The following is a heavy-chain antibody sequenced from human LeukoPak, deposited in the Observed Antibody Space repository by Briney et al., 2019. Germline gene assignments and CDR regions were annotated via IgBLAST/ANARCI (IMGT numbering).Heavy chain of an antibody. D-gene: IGHD3-9*01. Sequence: SETLSLTCAVSGYSISSGYYWGWLRPPPGKGLEWIGSIYHSGSTYYNPSLKSRVTISVDTSKNQVSLQLSSVTAADTAVYYCARMDDILTGYTWCAFDIWGQGTMVSVSS. CDR1: GYSISSGYY. V-gene: IGHV4-38-2*01. J-gene: IGHJ3*02. CDR3: ARMDDILTGYTWCAFDI. CDR2: IYHSGST.